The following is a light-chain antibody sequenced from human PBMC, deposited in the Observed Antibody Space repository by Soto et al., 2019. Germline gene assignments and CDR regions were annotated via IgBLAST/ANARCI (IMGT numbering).Light chain of an antibody. CDR3: SSYAGSKNRVI. CDR2: EVS. Sequence: QSALTQPPSASGSPGQSVTISCTGTSSTVGGHDYVSWYQQHPGKAPKLMIYEVSKRPSGVPDRFSGSKSGNTASLTVSGLQAEDEADYYCSSYAGSKNRVIFGGGTQLTVL. V-gene: IGLV2-8*01. J-gene: IGLJ2*01. CDR1: SSTVGGHDY.